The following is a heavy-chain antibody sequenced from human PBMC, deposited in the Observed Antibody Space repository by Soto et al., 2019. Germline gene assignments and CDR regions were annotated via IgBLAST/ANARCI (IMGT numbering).Heavy chain of an antibody. CDR1: GGSFSGYY. Sequence: SETLSLTCAVYGGSFSGYYWSWIRQPPGKGLEWIGEINHSGSTNYNPSLKSRVTISVDTSKNQFSLKLSSVTAADTAVYYCARKGMLRLIWLGEHTQYGMDVWGQGTTVTVSS. V-gene: IGHV4-34*01. CDR3: ARKGMLRLIWLGEHTQYGMDV. CDR2: INHSGST. J-gene: IGHJ6*02. D-gene: IGHD3-10*01.